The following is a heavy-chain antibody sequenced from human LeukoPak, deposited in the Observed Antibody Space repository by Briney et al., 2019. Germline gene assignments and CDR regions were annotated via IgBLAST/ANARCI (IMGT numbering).Heavy chain of an antibody. CDR2: ISGGGGST. CDR1: GFIFSTYS. CDR3: AKDKVPDSRWNFDV. J-gene: IGHJ4*02. Sequence: PGGSLRLSCAASGFIFSTYSMNWVREAPGKGLEWVSAISGGGGSTFYTDSVKGRFTISRDNSKNTLYLQLNSLRAEDTALYYCAKDKVPDSRWNFDVWGQGTLVTVSS. D-gene: IGHD6-19*01. V-gene: IGHV3-23*01.